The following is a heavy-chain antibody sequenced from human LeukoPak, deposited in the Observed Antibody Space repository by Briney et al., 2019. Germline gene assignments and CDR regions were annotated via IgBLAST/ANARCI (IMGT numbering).Heavy chain of an antibody. D-gene: IGHD3-16*01. CDR2: ISGRSSHV. J-gene: IGHJ1*01. CDR1: GFSFSDYD. V-gene: IGHV3-21*01. CDR3: GRAFPPLRTSSAGDL. Sequence: GGSLRLSCSASGFSFSDYDMNWVRQAPGKGLEWVSAISGRSSHVYYGESVKGRFTISRGNAKNSLYLQLDSLGVEDTAVYYCGRAFPPLRTSSAGDLWGQGTLVTVSS.